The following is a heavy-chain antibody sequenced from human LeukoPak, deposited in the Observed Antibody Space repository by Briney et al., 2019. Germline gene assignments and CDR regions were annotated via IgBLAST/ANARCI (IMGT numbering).Heavy chain of an antibody. J-gene: IGHJ5*02. Sequence: SETLSLTCAVYGGSFSGYYWSWIRQPPGKGLEWIGYINYSGSTNYNPSLKSRVTISVDTSKNQFSLRLRSVTAADKAVYYCARQLGSTDWFDPWGQGTLVTVSS. V-gene: IGHV4-34*01. CDR2: INYSGST. CDR1: GGSFSGYY. D-gene: IGHD2-2*01. CDR3: ARQLGSTDWFDP.